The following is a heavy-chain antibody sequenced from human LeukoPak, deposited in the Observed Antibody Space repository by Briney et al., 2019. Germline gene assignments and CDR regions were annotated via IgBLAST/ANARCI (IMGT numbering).Heavy chain of an antibody. J-gene: IGHJ4*02. V-gene: IGHV6-1*01. CDR3: ASTYYYGSGSYYSLLY. Sequence: SQTLSLTCAISGDSVSSNSAAWNWIRQSPSRGLEWLGRTYYRSKWYNDYAVSVKSRITINPDTSKNQFSLQLNSVTPEDTAVYYCASTYYYGSGSYYSLLYWGQGTLVTVSS. CDR1: GDSVSSNSAA. CDR2: TYYRSKWYN. D-gene: IGHD3-10*01.